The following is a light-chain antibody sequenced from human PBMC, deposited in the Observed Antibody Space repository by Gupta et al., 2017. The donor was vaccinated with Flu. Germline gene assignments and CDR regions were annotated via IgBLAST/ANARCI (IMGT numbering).Light chain of an antibody. J-gene: IGLJ3*02. CDR1: SNNVGNQG. V-gene: IGLV10-54*04. CDR2: KNN. Sequence: TATITCTGNSNNVGNQGAAWLPQPQGHPPNLLSYKNNNRPSGISERFSASRSGTTASLTITGVQPEDEADYYCSAWDSSLSAWVFGGGTKLTVL. CDR3: SAWDSSLSAWV.